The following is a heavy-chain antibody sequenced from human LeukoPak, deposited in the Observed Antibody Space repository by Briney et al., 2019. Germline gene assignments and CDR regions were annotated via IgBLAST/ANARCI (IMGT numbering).Heavy chain of an antibody. CDR2: FDPEDGET. CDR1: GYTLTELS. Sequence: ASVKVSCKVSGYTLTELSMHWVRQAPGKGLEWMGGFDPEDGETIYAQKFQGRVTMTEDTSTDTAYMELSSLRSEDTAVYYCATVQPKAFWSVHKGYWFDPWGQGTPVTVSS. V-gene: IGHV1-24*01. D-gene: IGHD3-3*01. J-gene: IGHJ5*02. CDR3: ATVQPKAFWSVHKGYWFDP.